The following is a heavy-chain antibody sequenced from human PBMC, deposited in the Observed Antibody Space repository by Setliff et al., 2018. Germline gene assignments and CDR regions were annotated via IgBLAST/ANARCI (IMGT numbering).Heavy chain of an antibody. Sequence: SETLSLTCIVSGVSVSRHDWSWIRQPPGKTLEWIGYIYTGGSTTYNPSLKSRVTLSLDTPKTQLSLNLNSVTAADTAVYYCARAVWGAGTWWFDPWGLGILVTVSS. J-gene: IGHJ5*02. CDR1: GVSVSRHD. V-gene: IGHV4-4*08. CDR2: IYTGGST. CDR3: ARAVWGAGTWWFDP. D-gene: IGHD1-1*01.